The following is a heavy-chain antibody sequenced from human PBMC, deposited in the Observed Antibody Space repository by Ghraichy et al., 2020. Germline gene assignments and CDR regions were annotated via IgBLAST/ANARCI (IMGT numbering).Heavy chain of an antibody. CDR1: GITFSRHA. CDR2: ITGSGGRT. Sequence: GGSLRLSCAASGITFSRHAMTWVRQAPGKGLEWVSAITGSGGRTYYADSVKGRFTISRDNSKNTLSLQMNSLRAEDTAVYYCAKGEGVAVTTPFDYWGQGTLVTVSS. J-gene: IGHJ4*02. D-gene: IGHD4-17*01. V-gene: IGHV3-23*01. CDR3: AKGEGVAVTTPFDY.